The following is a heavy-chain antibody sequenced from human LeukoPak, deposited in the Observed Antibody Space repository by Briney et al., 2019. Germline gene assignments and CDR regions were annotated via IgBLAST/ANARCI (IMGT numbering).Heavy chain of an antibody. D-gene: IGHD3-22*01. CDR2: IWYDGSNK. CDR1: GFTFSSYG. CDR3: ARDLGRYYYDSSGPGSY. J-gene: IGHJ4*02. V-gene: IGHV3-33*01. Sequence: GGSLRLSCAASGFTFSSYGMHWVRQAPGKGLEWLAVIWYDGSNKYYADSVKGRFTISRDNSKNTLYLQMNSLRAEDTAVYYCARDLGRYYYDSSGPGSYWGEGTLVTVSS.